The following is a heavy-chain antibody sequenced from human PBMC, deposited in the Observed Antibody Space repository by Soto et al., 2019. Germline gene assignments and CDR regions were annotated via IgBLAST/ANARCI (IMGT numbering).Heavy chain of an antibody. CDR2: IYSGGLT. D-gene: IGHD6-13*01. CDR1: GFSVSSNY. Sequence: EVHLVETGGGLIQPGGSLRLSCAASGFSVSSNYMSWVRQAPGKGLEWVSVIYSGGLTYYADSVKGRFTISRDNSKNTLYLQMNSLRAEDTAVYYCARDRGVAAASQYFQHWGQGTLVTVSS. J-gene: IGHJ1*01. V-gene: IGHV3-53*05. CDR3: ARDRGVAAASQYFQH.